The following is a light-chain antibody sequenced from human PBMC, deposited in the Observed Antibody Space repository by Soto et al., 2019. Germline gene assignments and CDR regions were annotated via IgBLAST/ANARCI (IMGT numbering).Light chain of an antibody. J-gene: IGKJ2*01. CDR2: GAS. CDR3: QQYNDWPPYT. Sequence: ETVVTQSPATLSVSPGERATLSCRASQSVTTNLAWYQQKPGQAPRLRIYGASTRATGVPARFSGSGSGTEFTLTISSLQSEDFAVYYCQQYNDWPPYTFGQGTKVDIK. CDR1: QSVTTN. V-gene: IGKV3-15*01.